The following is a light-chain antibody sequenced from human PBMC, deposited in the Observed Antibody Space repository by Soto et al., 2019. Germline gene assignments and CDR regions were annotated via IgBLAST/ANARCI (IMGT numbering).Light chain of an antibody. CDR1: RSDVGGYNY. CDR3: SSYTPSSTVV. Sequence: QSALTQPASVSGSPGQSITISCTGTRSDVGGYNYVSWYQQHPGKAPKLMIYDVSKRPSGVSPRFSGSKSGNTASLTIAGLQADDEADYYRSSYTPSSTVVFGGGTKLTVL. V-gene: IGLV2-14*01. J-gene: IGLJ2*01. CDR2: DVS.